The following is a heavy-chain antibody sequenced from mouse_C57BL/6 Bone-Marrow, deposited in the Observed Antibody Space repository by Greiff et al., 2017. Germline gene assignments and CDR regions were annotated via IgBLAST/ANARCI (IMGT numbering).Heavy chain of an antibody. J-gene: IGHJ4*01. V-gene: IGHV3-6*01. CDR3: ARAYYDYDERVYYYGMDY. Sequence: DVQLQESGPGLVKPSPSLSLSCSVTGYSITSGYYWNWIRQFPGNKLEWMGYISYDGSNNYNPSLKNRISITRDTSKNPFFLKLNSVTTEDTATYYCARAYYDYDERVYYYGMDYWGQGTSVTVSS. CDR2: ISYDGSN. D-gene: IGHD2-4*01. CDR1: GYSITSGYY.